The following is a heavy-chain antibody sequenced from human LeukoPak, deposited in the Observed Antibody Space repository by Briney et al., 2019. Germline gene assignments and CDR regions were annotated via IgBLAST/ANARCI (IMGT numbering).Heavy chain of an antibody. CDR1: DYSISSGYY. J-gene: IGHJ4*02. CDR3: ATLLLEGATRRAGGY. V-gene: IGHV4-38-2*01. CDR2: IHHSGAT. D-gene: IGHD1-26*01. Sequence: PSETLSLTCAVSDYSISSGYYWGWIRQPPGKGLEWIGSIHHSGATYYNPSLNSRVIISVDPSKNQFSLKMNSVTAADTAVYYCATLLLEGATRRAGGYWGQGILVTVSS.